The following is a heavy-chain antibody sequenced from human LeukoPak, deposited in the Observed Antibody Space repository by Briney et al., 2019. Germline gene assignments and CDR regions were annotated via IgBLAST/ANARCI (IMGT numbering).Heavy chain of an antibody. Sequence: SQTLSLTCAISGDSVSSNSATWNGSRPSPSRVLEWRGRTYYRSKWYNDYAVSMKSRITITTDTSKNQFSLQLNSVPTEDTAVYYCARRKAATFGMDVWGKGTTVTVSS. CDR2: TYYRSKWYN. CDR3: ARRKAATFGMDV. CDR1: GDSVSSNSAT. D-gene: IGHD6-13*01. J-gene: IGHJ6*04. V-gene: IGHV6-1*01.